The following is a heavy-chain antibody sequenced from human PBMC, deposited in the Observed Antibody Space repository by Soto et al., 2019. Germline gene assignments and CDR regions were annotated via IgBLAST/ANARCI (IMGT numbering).Heavy chain of an antibody. D-gene: IGHD2-15*01. Sequence: PSVTLCLRCPVSGGSSSSFYGSWILKPPGKRLEWIGYIYYSGSTNYNPSLKSRVTISVDTSKNQFSLKLSSVTAADTAVYYCARDPYCSGGSCYIRGFDYWGQGTLGTVSS. CDR1: GGSSSSFY. J-gene: IGHJ4*02. CDR3: ARDPYCSGGSCYIRGFDY. V-gene: IGHV4-59*01. CDR2: IYYSGST.